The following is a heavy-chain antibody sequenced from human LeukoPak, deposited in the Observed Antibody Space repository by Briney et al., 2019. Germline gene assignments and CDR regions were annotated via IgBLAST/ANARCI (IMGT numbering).Heavy chain of an antibody. CDR1: RGTFSSYT. CDR3: ARATTVDWFDP. V-gene: IGHV1-69*02. D-gene: IGHD4-23*01. J-gene: IGHJ5*02. CDR2: IIPILGIA. Sequence: SSVKVPCKASRGTFSSYTIIWVRQAAGQGLEWMGRIIPILGIANYAQKFQGRVTITADKSTSTAYMELGSLRSEATAVYYCARATTVDWFDPWGQGTLVTVSS.